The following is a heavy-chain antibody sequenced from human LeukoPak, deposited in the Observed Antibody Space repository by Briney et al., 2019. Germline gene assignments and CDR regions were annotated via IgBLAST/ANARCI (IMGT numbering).Heavy chain of an antibody. CDR3: ARLLGGESTLPAARFDP. Sequence: PSETLSLTCTVSGGSISSSSYYWGWIRQPPGKGLEWIGYIYYSGSTNYNPSPKSRVTISVDTSKNQFSLKLSSVTAADTAVYYCARLLGGESTLPAARFDPWGQGTLITVSS. CDR1: GGSISSSSYY. D-gene: IGHD2-2*01. J-gene: IGHJ5*02. V-gene: IGHV4-61*05. CDR2: IYYSGST.